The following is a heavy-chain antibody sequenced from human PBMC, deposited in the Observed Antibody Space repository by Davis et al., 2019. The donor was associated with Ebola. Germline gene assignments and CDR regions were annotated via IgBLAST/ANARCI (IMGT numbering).Heavy chain of an antibody. J-gene: IGHJ4*02. D-gene: IGHD3-10*01. CDR2: IWYDGSKK. CDR3: ATYGSGSYY. CDR1: GFIFSNYG. Sequence: SCVASGFIFSNYGMHWVRQAPDKGLEWVAVIWYDGSKKYYTDSVKGRFTTSRDNSKNILYLEMNNLRADDTAVYYCATYGSGSYYWGRGTRVTVSS. V-gene: IGHV3-33*01.